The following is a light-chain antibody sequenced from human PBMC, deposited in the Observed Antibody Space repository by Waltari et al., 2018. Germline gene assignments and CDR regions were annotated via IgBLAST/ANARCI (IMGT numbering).Light chain of an antibody. Sequence: DIQMTQSPSSLSASVGDRVTITCRASENVNNYLNWYQQKPGKAPKLLNYKASTLQSGVPSRISSSGSGADYTITISSLQSEDVAAYYCRHSYATPLSFRGGSTVGIK. CDR1: ENVNNY. CDR2: KAS. CDR3: RHSYATPLS. J-gene: IGKJ4*01. V-gene: IGKV1-39*01.